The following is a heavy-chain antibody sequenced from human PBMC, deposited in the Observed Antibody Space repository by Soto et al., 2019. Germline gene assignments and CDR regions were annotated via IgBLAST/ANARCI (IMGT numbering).Heavy chain of an antibody. CDR2: IYYSGST. V-gene: IGHV4-31*03. CDR1: GGSISSGGYY. D-gene: IGHD3-16*01. Sequence: QVQLQESGPGLVKPSQTLSLTCTVSGGSISSGGYYWSWIRQHPGKGLEWIGYIYYSGSTYYNPSLKSRVTISVDTSKNQYSLQPSSVTAADTAVYYCAREVLVEGASDYWGQGTLVTVSS. CDR3: AREVLVEGASDY. J-gene: IGHJ4*02.